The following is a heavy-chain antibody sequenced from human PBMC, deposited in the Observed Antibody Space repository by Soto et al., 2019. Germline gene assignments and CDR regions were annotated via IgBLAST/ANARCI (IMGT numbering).Heavy chain of an antibody. Sequence: QVQLVQSGAEVKKPGASVKVSCKASGYNFTSYAMHWVRQAPGQRLEWMGWINAGNGNTKYSQKFQGRVTITMDTSASTAYMELSSLRSEDTAVYYCARGYGGPIGWFDPWGQGTLVTVSS. V-gene: IGHV1-3*01. D-gene: IGHD3-16*01. CDR1: GYNFTSYA. CDR2: INAGNGNT. J-gene: IGHJ5*02. CDR3: ARGYGGPIGWFDP.